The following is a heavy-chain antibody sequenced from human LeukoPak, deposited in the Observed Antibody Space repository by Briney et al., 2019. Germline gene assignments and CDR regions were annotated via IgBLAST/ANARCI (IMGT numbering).Heavy chain of an antibody. CDR3: ARRVVSRAYSD. CDR2: INHSGST. Sequence: SETLSLTCAVYGGSFSGYHWSWIRQSPGKGLEWIGEINHSGSTNYNPSLKSRVTISVDTSKNQFSLKLSSVTAADTAVYYCARRVVSRAYSDWGQGTLVTVSS. CDR1: GGSFSGYH. V-gene: IGHV4-34*01. J-gene: IGHJ4*02. D-gene: IGHD2-15*01.